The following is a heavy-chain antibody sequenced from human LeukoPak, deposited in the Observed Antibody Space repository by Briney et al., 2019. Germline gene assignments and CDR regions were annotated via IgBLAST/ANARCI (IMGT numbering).Heavy chain of an antibody. CDR3: ARVRQGTFDY. CDR1: GGSISSDDYY. Sequence: SETLSLTCTVSGGSISSDDYYWTSIRQHPGKGLEWIGYIYYSGSTYYNPSLKSRVTISVDTSKNQFSLRLSSVTVADTAVYYCARVRQGTFDYWGQGTLVTVSS. CDR2: IYYSGST. D-gene: IGHD1-1*01. J-gene: IGHJ4*02. V-gene: IGHV4-31*03.